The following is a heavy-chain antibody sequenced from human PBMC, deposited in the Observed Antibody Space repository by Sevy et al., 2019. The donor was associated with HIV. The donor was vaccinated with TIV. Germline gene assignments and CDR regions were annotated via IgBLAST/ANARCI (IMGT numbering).Heavy chain of an antibody. CDR1: GGSISSYY. CDR3: ARVLSEGFDWLPIPRNPQYGMDV. J-gene: IGHJ6*02. V-gene: IGHV4-59*01. CDR2: IYYSGST. D-gene: IGHD3-9*01. Sequence: SETLSLTCTVSGGSISSYYRSWIRQPPGKGLEWIGYIYYSGSTNYNPSLKSRVTISVDTSKNQFSLKLGSVTAADTAVYYCARVLSEGFDWLPIPRNPQYGMDVWGQGTTVTVSS.